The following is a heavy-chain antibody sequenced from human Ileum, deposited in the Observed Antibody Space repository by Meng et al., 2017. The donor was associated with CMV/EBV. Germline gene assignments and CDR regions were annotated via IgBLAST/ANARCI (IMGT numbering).Heavy chain of an antibody. CDR3: ARGLGGTLIPYGMDV. CDR1: GGSVSSFSYY. D-gene: IGHD4-23*01. Sequence: SETLSLTCTVSGGSVSSFSYYWSWIRQPPGKGLEWIGSIHYSGNTIHNPSLKSRVTISVDTSKNQFSLKLSSVTAADTAVYYCARGLGGTLIPYGMDVWGQGTTVTVSS. J-gene: IGHJ6*02. CDR2: IHYSGNT. V-gene: IGHV4-61*01.